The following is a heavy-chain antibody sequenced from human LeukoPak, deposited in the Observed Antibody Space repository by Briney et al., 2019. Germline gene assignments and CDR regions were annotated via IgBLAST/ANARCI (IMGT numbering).Heavy chain of an antibody. CDR2: IRYDGSNK. D-gene: IGHD3-10*01. Sequence: GGSLRLSCAASGSTFSSYGMHWVRQAPGKGLEWVAFIRYDGSNKYYADSVKGRFTISRDNSKNTLYLQMNSLRAEDTAVYYCAKDRGVALDYWGQGTLVTVSS. V-gene: IGHV3-30*02. CDR3: AKDRGVALDY. J-gene: IGHJ4*02. CDR1: GSTFSSYG.